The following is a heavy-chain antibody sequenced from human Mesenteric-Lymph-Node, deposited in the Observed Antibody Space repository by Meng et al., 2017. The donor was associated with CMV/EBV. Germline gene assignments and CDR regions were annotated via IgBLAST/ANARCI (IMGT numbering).Heavy chain of an antibody. CDR2: IIPILGEP. CDR3: ARMDQLHGHFYYGMDV. J-gene: IGHJ6*02. D-gene: IGHD2-2*01. CDR1: GGTFSSYA. V-gene: IGHV1-69*04. Sequence: SVKVSCKASGGTFSSYAISWVRQAPGQGLEWMGSIIPILGEPNYAQKFQGRLTITADKSTSTAYMELSSLRSEDTAIYYCARMDQLHGHFYYGMDVWGQGTMVTVSS.